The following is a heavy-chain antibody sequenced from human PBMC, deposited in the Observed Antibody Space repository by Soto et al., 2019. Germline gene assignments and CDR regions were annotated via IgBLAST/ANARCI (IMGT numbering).Heavy chain of an antibody. CDR1: GYSFTSYW. V-gene: IGHV5-51*01. CDR3: ARGGYCSGGSCYYYYYGMDV. CDR2: IYPGDSDT. J-gene: IGHJ6*02. D-gene: IGHD2-15*01. Sequence: GESLKISCKGSGYSFTSYWIGWVRQMPGKGLEWMGIIYPGDSDTRYSPSFQGQVTISADKSISTAYLQWSSLKASVTAMYYCARGGYCSGGSCYYYYYGMDVWGQATTVTVSS.